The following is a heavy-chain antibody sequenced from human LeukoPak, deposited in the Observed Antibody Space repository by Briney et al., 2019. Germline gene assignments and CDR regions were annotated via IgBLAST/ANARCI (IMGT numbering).Heavy chain of an antibody. CDR1: GYTFIGYY. CDR3: ARGPARTAGRATLRILFDH. D-gene: IGHD6-6*01. CDR2: INPNSGGT. J-gene: IGHJ4*02. Sequence: ASVKVSCKTSGYTFIGYYMHWVRQAPGQGPEWMGWINPNSGGTNYAQKFQGRVTLTRDTSISTAYMELSRLRSDDTAVYFCARGPARTAGRATLRILFDHWGQGTLVTVSS. V-gene: IGHV1-2*02.